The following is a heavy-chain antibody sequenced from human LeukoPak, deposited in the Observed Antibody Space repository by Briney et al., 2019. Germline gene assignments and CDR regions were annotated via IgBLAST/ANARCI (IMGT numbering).Heavy chain of an antibody. CDR1: GGSISSYY. CDR2: IYYSGST. V-gene: IGHV4-59*01. J-gene: IGHJ4*02. D-gene: IGHD3-3*01. Sequence: PSETLSLTCTVSGGSISSYYWSWIRQPPGKGLEWIGYIYYSGSTNYNPSLKSRVTISVDTSKNRFSLKLSSVTAADTAVYYCARGASTIFGVVQDYWGQGTLVTVSS. CDR3: ARGASTIFGVVQDY.